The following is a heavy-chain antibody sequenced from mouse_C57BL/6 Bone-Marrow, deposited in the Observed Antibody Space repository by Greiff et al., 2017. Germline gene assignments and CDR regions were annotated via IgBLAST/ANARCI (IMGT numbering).Heavy chain of an antibody. J-gene: IGHJ3*01. D-gene: IGHD3-2*02. CDR2: IDPSDSET. CDR3: ARRGDSSGYAIAY. V-gene: IGHV1-52*01. Sequence: QVQLQQPGAELVRPGSSVKLSCKASGYTFTSYWMHWVKQRPIQGLEWIGNIDPSDSETHYNQKFKDKATLTVDKSSSSVYMQRSSLTSEDSAVYYCARRGDSSGYAIAYWGQGTLVTVSA. CDR1: GYTFTSYW.